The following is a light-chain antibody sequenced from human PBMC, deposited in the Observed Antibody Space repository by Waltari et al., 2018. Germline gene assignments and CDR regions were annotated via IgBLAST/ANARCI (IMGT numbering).Light chain of an antibody. CDR3: QQAHTCPYT. J-gene: IGKJ2*01. V-gene: IGKV1-12*01. CDR1: QGVTTW. Sequence: DIQMTQSPSSVSASVGDRVTITCRASQGVTTWLAWYQQKPGKAPKLLIYAASRLQSGVPSRFTGTGSGTDFTLTLSSQQPEDFTTYYCQQAHTCPYTFGHGTKLEIK. CDR2: AAS.